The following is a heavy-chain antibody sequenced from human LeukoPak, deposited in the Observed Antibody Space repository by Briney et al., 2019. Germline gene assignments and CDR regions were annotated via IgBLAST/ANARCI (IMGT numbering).Heavy chain of an antibody. Sequence: GGSLRLSCAASGFTVNTHGMRWVRQAPGKGLEWVAAIWFDGSVKHYSDAVKGRFTISRDNSLNTLYLQMNSLRVEDTAMYYCAKDTAIQFLEPAFWGQGTQVTVS. V-gene: IGHV3-33*06. J-gene: IGHJ4*02. CDR1: GFTVNTHG. CDR3: AKDTAIQFLEPAF. D-gene: IGHD3-3*01. CDR2: IWFDGSVK.